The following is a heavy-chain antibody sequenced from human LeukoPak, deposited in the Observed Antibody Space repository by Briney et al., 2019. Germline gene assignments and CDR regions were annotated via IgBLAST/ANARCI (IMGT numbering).Heavy chain of an antibody. CDR3: ARLGFCTSTSCP. Sequence: KTSETLSLTCTVSGGSISSYYWSWIRQPPGKGLEWIGYIYYTGSTSYNPSLKSRVTISVDTSKNQFSLKLSSVTAADTAVYYCARLGFCTSTSCPWGQGTLVTVSS. D-gene: IGHD2-2*01. CDR2: IYYTGST. CDR1: GGSISSYY. J-gene: IGHJ5*02. V-gene: IGHV4-59*01.